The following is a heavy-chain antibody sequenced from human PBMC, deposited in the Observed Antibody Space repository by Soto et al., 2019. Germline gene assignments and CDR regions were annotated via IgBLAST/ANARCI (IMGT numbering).Heavy chain of an antibody. J-gene: IGHJ3*02. CDR2: IYYSGST. Sequence: SETLSLTCTVSGGSISRGGYYWSWIRQHPGKGLEWIGYIYYSGSTYYNPSLKSRVTISVDTSKNQFPLKLSSVTAADTAVYYCAREKAEDAFDIWGQGTMVTV. CDR1: GGSISRGGYY. CDR3: AREKAEDAFDI. V-gene: IGHV4-31*03.